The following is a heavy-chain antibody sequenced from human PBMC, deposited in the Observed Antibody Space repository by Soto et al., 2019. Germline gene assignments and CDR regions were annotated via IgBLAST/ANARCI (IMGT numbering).Heavy chain of an antibody. CDR3: SKGNSWSPALVLDI. V-gene: IGHV3-23*01. CDR2: ISGSGGST. CDR1: GFTFSSYA. Sequence: GGSLRLSCAASGFTFSSYAMNWVRQAPGKGLEWVSAISGSGGSTYYADSVKGRFTISRDSSKNTLYLQMNSLRAEDTAVYYCSKGNSWSPALVLDIWGQGTMVTVSS. J-gene: IGHJ3*02. D-gene: IGHD1-7*01.